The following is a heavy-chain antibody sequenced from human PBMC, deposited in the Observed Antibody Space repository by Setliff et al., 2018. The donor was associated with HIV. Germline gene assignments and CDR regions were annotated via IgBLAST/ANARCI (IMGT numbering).Heavy chain of an antibody. J-gene: IGHJ6*03. Sequence: GALRLSCAASGFTFSNYAMSWVRQAPGKGLEWVSVISGTGGDRYYADSVKGRFTISRDNSKNTLYLQMNSLRAEDTAVYYCAKDLGSSGFVNYYYYMDVWGKGTTVTVSS. D-gene: IGHD6-19*01. CDR2: ISGTGGDR. CDR1: GFTFSNYA. CDR3: AKDLGSSGFVNYYYYMDV. V-gene: IGHV3-23*01.